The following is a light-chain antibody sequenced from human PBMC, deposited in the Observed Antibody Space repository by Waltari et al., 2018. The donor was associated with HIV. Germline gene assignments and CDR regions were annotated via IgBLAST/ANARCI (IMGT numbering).Light chain of an antibody. CDR2: KDG. CDR1: ESADQY. J-gene: IGLJ1*01. Sequence: SFELTQPPSVSVSPGQTARITCSGDESADQYVYWYQQKAGQAPVLVMYKDGERPSGVPERFFASTSGTTVTLIISGVQAEDEADYYCQSADSSDSSYVFGSGTKVTVL. V-gene: IGLV3-25*03. CDR3: QSADSSDSSYV.